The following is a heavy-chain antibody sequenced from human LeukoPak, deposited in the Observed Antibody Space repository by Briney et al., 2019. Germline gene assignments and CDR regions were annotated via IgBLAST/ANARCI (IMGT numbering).Heavy chain of an antibody. Sequence: GGTLRHSRAPSGFSFSTYAMSWVRQAPGKGLEWVSAISGSGGTTYYADPVKGRFTISRDNSKNTLYLQMNSLRADDTAIFYCAKDSRGYFAYWGQGTLVTVSS. V-gene: IGHV3-23*01. CDR2: ISGSGGTT. J-gene: IGHJ4*02. CDR1: GFSFSTYA. D-gene: IGHD3-16*01. CDR3: AKDSRGYFAY.